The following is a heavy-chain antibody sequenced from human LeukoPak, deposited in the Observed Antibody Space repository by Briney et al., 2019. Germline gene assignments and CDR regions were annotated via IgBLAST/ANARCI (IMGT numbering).Heavy chain of an antibody. Sequence: GEPLKISCKGSGYSFTSYWIGWVRQMPGKGLEWMGIIYPGDSDTRYSPSFQGQVTISADKSISTAYLQWSSLKASDTAMYYCARQIRPGIAAAGVDYWGQGTLVTVSS. CDR1: GYSFTSYW. V-gene: IGHV5-51*01. J-gene: IGHJ4*02. CDR2: IYPGDSDT. CDR3: ARQIRPGIAAAGVDY. D-gene: IGHD6-13*01.